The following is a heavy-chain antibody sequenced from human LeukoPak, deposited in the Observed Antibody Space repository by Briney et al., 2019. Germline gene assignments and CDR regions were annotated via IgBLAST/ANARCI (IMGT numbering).Heavy chain of an antibody. Sequence: PSETLSLTCTVSGYSISSGYYWGWIRQPPGKGLEWIGSIYHSGSTYYNPSLKSRVTISVDTSKNQFSLKLSSVTAADTAVYYCARDLGKSSSWYGYYYYGMDVWGQGTTVTVSS. CDR3: ARDLGKSSSWYGYYYYGMDV. CDR1: GYSISSGYY. V-gene: IGHV4-38-2*02. D-gene: IGHD6-13*01. J-gene: IGHJ6*02. CDR2: IYHSGST.